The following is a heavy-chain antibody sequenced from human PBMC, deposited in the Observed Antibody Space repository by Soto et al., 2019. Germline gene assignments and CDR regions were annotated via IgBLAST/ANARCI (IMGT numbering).Heavy chain of an antibody. CDR1: GFTFGDYA. CDR2: IRSKAYGRTT. V-gene: IGHV3-49*04. Sequence: PVGSVRLSCTASGFTFGDYAMSWVRQAPGKGLEWVGFIRSKAYGRTTEYAASVKGRFTISRDDSKSIAYLQMNSLKTEDTAVYYCTRGGNFNFFYCYGMDVWGQGTTVTVSS. D-gene: IGHD4-4*01. J-gene: IGHJ6*02. CDR3: TRGGNFNFFYCYGMDV.